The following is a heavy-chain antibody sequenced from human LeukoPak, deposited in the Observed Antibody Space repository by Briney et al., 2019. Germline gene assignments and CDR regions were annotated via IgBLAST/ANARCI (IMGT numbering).Heavy chain of an antibody. CDR3: ARDPSYGDYVVYDAFDI. D-gene: IGHD4-17*01. Sequence: PSETLSLTCAVYGGSFSGYYWSWIRQPPGKGLEWSEEVNHSGSTNYNPSLKSRVTISVDTSKIQFSLKLSSVTAADTAVYYCARDPSYGDYVVYDAFDIWGQGTMVTVSS. J-gene: IGHJ3*02. V-gene: IGHV4-34*01. CDR2: VNHSGST. CDR1: GGSFSGYY.